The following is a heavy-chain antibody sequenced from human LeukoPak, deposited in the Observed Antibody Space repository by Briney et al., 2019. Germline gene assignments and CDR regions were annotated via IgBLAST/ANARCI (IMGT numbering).Heavy chain of an antibody. Sequence: GASVKVSCKASGYTFTGYYMHWVRQAPGQGLEWMGWINPNSGGTNYAQKFQGRVTMTRDTSISTAYMELSRLRSDDTAVYYCARDTGEIAARHNWFDPWGQGTLVTVSS. J-gene: IGHJ5*02. V-gene: IGHV1-2*02. CDR1: GYTFTGYY. CDR3: ARDTGEIAARHNWFDP. D-gene: IGHD6-6*01. CDR2: INPNSGGT.